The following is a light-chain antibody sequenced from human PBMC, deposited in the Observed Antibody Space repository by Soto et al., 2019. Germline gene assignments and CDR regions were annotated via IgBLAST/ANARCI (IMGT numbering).Light chain of an antibody. J-gene: IGLJ1*01. Sequence: QSVLTQPPSASGTAGQVVTISCSGGDSNIGSNSVYWYQHLPRMAPKLLIYYNNQRPSGVPDRFSGSRSGTSASLAIVGLRSDEEAVYYYAAWDASRSACVFGNGTQLTVL. CDR3: AAWDASRSACV. CDR1: DSNIGSNS. CDR2: YNN. V-gene: IGLV1-47*02.